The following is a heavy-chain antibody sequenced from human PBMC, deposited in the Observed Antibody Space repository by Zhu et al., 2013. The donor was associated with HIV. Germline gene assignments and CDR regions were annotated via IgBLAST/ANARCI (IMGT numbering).Heavy chain of an antibody. CDR1: GYTFTSYA. D-gene: IGHD3-3*01. CDR3: ARDSPTIYDFWSGYTYNWFDP. J-gene: IGHJ5*02. Sequence: QVQLVQSGAEVKKPGASVKVSCKASGYTFTSYAMHWVRQAPGQRLEWMGWINAGNGNTKYSQKFQGRVTITRDTSASTAYMELSSLRSEDTAVYYCARDSPTIYDFWSGYTYNWFDPWGQGTLVTVSS. V-gene: IGHV1-3*01. CDR2: INAGNGNT.